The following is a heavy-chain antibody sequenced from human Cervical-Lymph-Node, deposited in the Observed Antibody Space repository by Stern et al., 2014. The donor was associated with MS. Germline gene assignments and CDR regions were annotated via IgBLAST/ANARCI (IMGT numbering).Heavy chain of an antibody. J-gene: IGHJ5*02. CDR1: GYTFTSYA. CDR2: INTANGDT. CDR3: GRGQQSFDP. D-gene: IGHD6-13*01. V-gene: IGHV1-3*04. Sequence: VQLVESGAEVKKPGASVKGSCKASGYTFTSYAIHWVRQAPGQRLEWMGRINTANGDTYYSEKFHGRVTFTRDTSANTAYMELFSLTSEDTTVYYCGRGQQSFDPWGQGTLVTVSA.